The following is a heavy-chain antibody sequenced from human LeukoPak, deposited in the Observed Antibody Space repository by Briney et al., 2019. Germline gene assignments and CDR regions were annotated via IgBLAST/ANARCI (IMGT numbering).Heavy chain of an antibody. V-gene: IGHV4-4*02. CDR3: ARLAIAVTPYYFDF. J-gene: IGHJ4*02. CDR2: VYHSGST. D-gene: IGHD6-19*01. CDR1: GGSISSSNW. Sequence: SGTLSLTCAVSGGSISSSNWWRWVRQPPGKGLEWIGEVYHSGSTNYHASLESRVTISIDKSKNQFSLKLSSVTAADTAVYYCARLAIAVTPYYFDFWGQGTLVTVSS.